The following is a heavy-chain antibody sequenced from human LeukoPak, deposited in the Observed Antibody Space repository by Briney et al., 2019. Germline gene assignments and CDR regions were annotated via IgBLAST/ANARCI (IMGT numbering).Heavy chain of an antibody. D-gene: IGHD3-22*01. Sequence: GGSLEISRKGFGYSFTSFLLGRVRQMPGKGLEWMGIIYPGDSDTRYSPSFQGQVTISADKSISTAYLQWSSLKASDTAMYYCARQRYYDSSGQFDPWGQGTLVTVSS. J-gene: IGHJ5*02. V-gene: IGHV5-51*01. CDR2: IYPGDSDT. CDR1: GYSFTSFL. CDR3: ARQRYYDSSGQFDP.